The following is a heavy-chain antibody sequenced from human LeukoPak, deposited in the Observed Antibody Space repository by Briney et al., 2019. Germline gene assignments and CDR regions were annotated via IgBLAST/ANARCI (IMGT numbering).Heavy chain of an antibody. Sequence: GESLKISCEGSGYTFTNWWIGWVRQMPGKGLEWMGTIYPGDSDIRYSPSFQGQVTISADKSISTAYLQWSSLKASDTAIYYCARALYSWNDGFDNWGQGTLVTVSS. V-gene: IGHV5-51*01. CDR1: GYTFTNWW. CDR3: ARALYSWNDGFDN. CDR2: IYPGDSDI. D-gene: IGHD1-1*01. J-gene: IGHJ4*02.